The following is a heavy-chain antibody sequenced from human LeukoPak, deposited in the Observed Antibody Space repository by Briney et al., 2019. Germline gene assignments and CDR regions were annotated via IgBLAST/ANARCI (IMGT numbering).Heavy chain of an antibody. CDR1: GGSISSYY. CDR3: ARAALLWFGAEDY. V-gene: IGHV4-59*12. CDR2: IYYSGST. J-gene: IGHJ4*02. Sequence: PSETLSLTCTVSGGSISSYYWSWIRQPPGKGLEWIGYIYYSGSTYYNPSLKSRVTISVDTSKNQFSLKLSSVTAADTAVYYCARAALLWFGAEDYWGQGTLVTVSS. D-gene: IGHD3-10*01.